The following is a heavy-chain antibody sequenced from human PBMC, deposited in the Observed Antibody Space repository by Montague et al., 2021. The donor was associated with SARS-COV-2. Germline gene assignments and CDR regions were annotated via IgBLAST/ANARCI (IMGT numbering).Heavy chain of an antibody. Sequence: SETLSLTCAVYGGSFSGYYWSWIRQPPGKGLEWIGEIHHSGSTNYNPSLKSQVTISVDTSKNQFSLKLSSVTAADTAVYYCARELEIHDFLSGYYIGDWGQGTLVTVSS. V-gene: IGHV4-34*01. J-gene: IGHJ4*02. CDR2: IHHSGST. CDR1: GGSFSGYY. CDR3: ARELEIHDFLSGYYIGD. D-gene: IGHD3-3*01.